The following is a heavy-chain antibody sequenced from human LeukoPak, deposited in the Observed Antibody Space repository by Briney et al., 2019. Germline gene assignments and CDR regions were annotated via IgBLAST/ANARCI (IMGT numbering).Heavy chain of an antibody. V-gene: IGHV4-59*01. CDR1: GGSFSSYH. J-gene: IGHJ4*02. CDR2: ISSSGST. D-gene: IGHD3-16*01. Sequence: PSETLSLTCTVSVSGGSFSSYHWSWLRQPPGKGLEWIGYISSSGSTSCNLSLKSRVTISVDTSKNQFSLKLSSVTAADTAVYYCARVGRGDHTWGSYYCDHWGQGTLVSASS. CDR3: ARVGRGDHTWGSYYCDH.